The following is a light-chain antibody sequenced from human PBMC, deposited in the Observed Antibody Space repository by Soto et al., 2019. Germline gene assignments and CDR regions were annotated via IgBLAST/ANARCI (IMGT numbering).Light chain of an antibody. CDR1: QSVSSY. J-gene: IGKJ5*01. V-gene: IGKV3-11*01. Sequence: EIVLTQSPATLSLSPGERATLSCRASQSVSSYLAWYQQKPGQAPRLLIYDASNRATGIPARFSGSGSGTDFNLTISSREPEDFAVYYCQQRSNWPPSTFGQGTRLEIK. CDR3: QQRSNWPPST. CDR2: DAS.